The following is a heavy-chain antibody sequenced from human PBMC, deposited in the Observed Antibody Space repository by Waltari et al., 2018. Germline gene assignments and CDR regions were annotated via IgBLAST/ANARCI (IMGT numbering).Heavy chain of an antibody. V-gene: IGHV3-53*01. CDR3: ASMYYYDSSGYAFDI. Sequence: EVQLVESGGGLIQHGGSLRLSCAASGCTVRSNYMSWVRQAPGKGLDVVPVIYSCASTYSADSVKCLFTISRDNSKNTLYLQMNSLRADDTAVYYCASMYYYDSSGYAFDIWGQRTMVTVSS. CDR1: GCTVRSNY. J-gene: IGHJ3*02. D-gene: IGHD3-22*01. CDR2: IYSCAST.